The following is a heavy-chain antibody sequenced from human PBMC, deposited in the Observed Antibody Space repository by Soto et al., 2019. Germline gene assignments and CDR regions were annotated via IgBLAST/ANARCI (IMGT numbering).Heavy chain of an antibody. V-gene: IGHV4-30-4*01. J-gene: IGHJ4*02. CDR1: GGSISSGDYY. D-gene: IGHD5-12*01. CDR3: ASDRVATIMAFDY. CDR2: ISYSGST. Sequence: PSETLSLTCTVSGGSISSGDYYWSWIRQPPGKGLEWIGYISYSGSTYYNPSLKSRVTISVDTSKNQFSLKLSSVTAAATAVYYCASDRVATIMAFDYWGQGTLVTVSS.